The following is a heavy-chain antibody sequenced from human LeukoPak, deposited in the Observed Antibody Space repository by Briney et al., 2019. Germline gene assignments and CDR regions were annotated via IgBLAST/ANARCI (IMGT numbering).Heavy chain of an antibody. CDR2: ISSSSSYI. V-gene: IGHV3-21*01. CDR3: ARDSMVRGVIVPDY. CDR1: GFTFSSYS. D-gene: IGHD3-10*01. Sequence: GGSLGLSCAASGFTFSSYSMNWVRQAPGKGLEWVSSISSSSSYIYYADSVKGRFTISRDNAKNSLYLQMNSLRAEDTAVYYCARDSMVRGVIVPDYWGQGTLVTVSS. J-gene: IGHJ4*02.